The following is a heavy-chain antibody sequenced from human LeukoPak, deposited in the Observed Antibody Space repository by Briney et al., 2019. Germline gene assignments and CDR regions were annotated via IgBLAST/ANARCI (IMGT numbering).Heavy chain of an antibody. CDR3: ARQVTAAADLPVSWFDP. V-gene: IGHV4-39*01. CDR2: IYYSGST. D-gene: IGHD6-13*01. J-gene: IGHJ5*02. Sequence: SETLSLTCAVYGGSFSGYYWGWIRQPPGKGLEWIGSIYYSGSTYYNPSLKSRVTISVDTSKNQFSLKLSSVTAADTAVYYCARQVTAAADLPVSWFDPWGQGTLVTVSS. CDR1: GGSFSGYY.